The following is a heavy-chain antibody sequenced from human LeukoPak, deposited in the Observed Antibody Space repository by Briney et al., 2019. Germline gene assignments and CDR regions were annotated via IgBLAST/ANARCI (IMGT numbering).Heavy chain of an antibody. D-gene: IGHD6-19*01. CDR2: ISSSGTNI. V-gene: IGHV3-21*01. CDR1: GFTFSSYI. CDR3: ARTSYGSAWYARGFDY. J-gene: IGHJ4*02. Sequence: GGSLRLSCAASGFTFSSYIMNWVRQAPGKGLEWVSSISSSGTNIYYADSMKGRFTISRDNAKNSLYLQMNSLRVEDTAVYYCARTSYGSAWYARGFDYWGQGTLVTVSS.